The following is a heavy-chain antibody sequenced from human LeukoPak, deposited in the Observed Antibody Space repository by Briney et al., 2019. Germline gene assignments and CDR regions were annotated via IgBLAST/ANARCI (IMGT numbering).Heavy chain of an antibody. V-gene: IGHV3-48*03. J-gene: IGHJ4*02. CDR1: GFSFNNHE. Sequence: PGGSLRLSCVASGFSFNNHEMNWVRQAAGKGWEGVSYISSGGGSIYYADSVKGRFTISRDNTKYSLYLQMNSLRGDDTAVYYCARISTNTWYNFDYWGQGTLVTVSS. CDR3: ARISTNTWYNFDY. D-gene: IGHD2-2*01. CDR2: ISSGGGSI.